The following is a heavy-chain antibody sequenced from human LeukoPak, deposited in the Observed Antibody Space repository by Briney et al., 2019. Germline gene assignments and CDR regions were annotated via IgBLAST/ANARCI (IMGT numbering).Heavy chain of an antibody. CDR2: IKSKAAGGTP. CDR1: GFTFTNAW. V-gene: IGHV3-15*01. Sequence: GGSLRLSCAASGFTFTNAWMSWVRQAPGKGLEWVGRIKSKAAGGTPDYAAPVKGRFTISRDDSKNTLYLQMDSLKTEDTAMYYRTTNPCDPKIFDYWGQGTLVTVSS. CDR3: TTNPCDPKIFDY. D-gene: IGHD2-21*02. J-gene: IGHJ4*02.